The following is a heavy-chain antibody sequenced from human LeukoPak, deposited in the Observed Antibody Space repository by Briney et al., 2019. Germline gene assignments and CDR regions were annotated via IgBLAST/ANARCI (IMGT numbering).Heavy chain of an antibody. V-gene: IGHV1-8*01. Sequence: ASVKVSCKASGYTFTNFDINWVRQAPGQGLEWMGWMNPVSGNAGSAQKFQGRVTLTRDTSITTAYMELSSPTSEDTAVYYCATKGHSGYLPPYDFDYWGQGTLVTVSS. CDR3: ATKGHSGYLPPYDFDY. D-gene: IGHD3-22*01. CDR1: GYTFTNFD. CDR2: MNPVSGNA. J-gene: IGHJ4*02.